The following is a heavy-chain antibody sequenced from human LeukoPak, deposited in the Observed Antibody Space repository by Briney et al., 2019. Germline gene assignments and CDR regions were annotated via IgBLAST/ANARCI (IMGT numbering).Heavy chain of an antibody. Sequence: GSLRLPCAASGFTFSNAWMSWVRQAPGKGLEWVGRIKSKTDGGTTDYAAPVKGRFTISRDDSKNTLYLQMNSLKTEDTAVYYCTTPGRDALLWFGESDAFDIWGQGTMVTVSS. J-gene: IGHJ3*02. CDR1: GFTFSNAW. D-gene: IGHD3-10*01. V-gene: IGHV3-15*01. CDR3: TTPGRDALLWFGESDAFDI. CDR2: IKSKTDGGTT.